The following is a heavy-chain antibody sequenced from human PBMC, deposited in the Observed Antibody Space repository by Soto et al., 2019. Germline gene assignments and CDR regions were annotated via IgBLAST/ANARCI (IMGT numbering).Heavy chain of an antibody. D-gene: IGHD6-13*01. Sequence: SVKVSCKASGAIFSRNAISWVRQAPGQGLEWMGGIIPIFGTANYAQKFQGRVTITADKSTSTAYMELSSLRSEDTAVYYCARGAVTAAGPHSDYYYYGMYVWGQGTTVTVSS. J-gene: IGHJ6*02. CDR2: IIPIFGTA. CDR1: GAIFSRNA. V-gene: IGHV1-69*06. CDR3: ARGAVTAAGPHSDYYYYGMYV.